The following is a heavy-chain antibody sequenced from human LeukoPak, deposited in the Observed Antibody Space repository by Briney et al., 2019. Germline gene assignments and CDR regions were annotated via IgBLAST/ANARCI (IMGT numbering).Heavy chain of an antibody. J-gene: IGHJ4*02. Sequence: SETLSLTCAVSGYSISSGYYWGWIRQPPGKGLEWIGSIYHTGTTHYNASLRTRVTISVDTSKNQFSLKLTSVTAADTAVYCCARVLAGSGNYDYWGQGTLVTVSS. D-gene: IGHD3-10*01. CDR1: GYSISSGYY. V-gene: IGHV4-38-2*01. CDR2: IYHTGTT. CDR3: ARVLAGSGNYDY.